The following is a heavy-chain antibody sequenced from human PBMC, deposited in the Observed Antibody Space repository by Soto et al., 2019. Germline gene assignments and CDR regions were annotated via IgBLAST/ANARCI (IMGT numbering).Heavy chain of an antibody. CDR1: GFSLSADGVG. V-gene: IGHV2-5*02. CDR2: IYWDDDK. J-gene: IGHJ3*01. CDR3: AHAYGGTSWPNDAFDV. Sequence: QITLKESGPTLVKPTQTLTLTCTFSGFSLSADGVGVGWIRQPPGKALEWLALIYWDDDKRYRPSLKSRLTTTTDTSKNQVGLTMTNMDPVDTATYYCAHAYGGTSWPNDAFDVWGQGTVVTVSS. D-gene: IGHD2-2*01.